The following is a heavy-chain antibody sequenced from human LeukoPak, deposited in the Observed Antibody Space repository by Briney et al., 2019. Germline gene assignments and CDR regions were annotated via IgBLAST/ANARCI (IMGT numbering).Heavy chain of an antibody. CDR2: ISVGNAYT. D-gene: IGHD6-13*01. Sequence: GASVKASCKASGYTFTSYAMHWVRQAPGQRLEWMGWISVGNAYTQYSQKFQGRVTISRDTSATTAYMELSSLRSEDTAVYYCARALMYSSSWYFQHWGQGTLVTVSS. CDR1: GYTFTSYA. V-gene: IGHV1-3*01. CDR3: ARALMYSSSWYFQH. J-gene: IGHJ1*01.